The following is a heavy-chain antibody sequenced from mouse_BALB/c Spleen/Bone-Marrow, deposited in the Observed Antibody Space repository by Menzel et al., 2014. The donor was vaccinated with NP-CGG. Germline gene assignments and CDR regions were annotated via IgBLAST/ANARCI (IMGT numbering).Heavy chain of an antibody. Sequence: VQLQQSGAELVKPGASVKLSCKASGYTFTSYYMYWVKQKPGQGLEWIGGINPSNGGTNFNGKFKSKATLTVDKSSSTAYMQLSSLTSEDSAVYYCTRGPRAWFAYWGQGTLVTVSA. J-gene: IGHJ3*01. V-gene: IGHV1S81*02. CDR3: TRGPRAWFAY. CDR2: INPSNGGT. CDR1: GYTFTSYY. D-gene: IGHD3-1*01.